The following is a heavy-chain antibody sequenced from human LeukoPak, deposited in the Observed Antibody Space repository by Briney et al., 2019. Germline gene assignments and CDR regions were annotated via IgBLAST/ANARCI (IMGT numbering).Heavy chain of an antibody. D-gene: IGHD6-6*01. CDR2: ITGSSSYI. J-gene: IGHJ4*02. Sequence: GGSLRLSCAASGFTFSTYYMNWVRQAPGRGLEWVSFITGSSSYIYYTDSVKGRFTISRDNAKNSLFLQMNSLRDEDTAVYYCASGFSSSPYFDYWGQGTLVTVSS. CDR3: ASGFSSSPYFDY. V-gene: IGHV3-21*01. CDR1: GFTFSTYY.